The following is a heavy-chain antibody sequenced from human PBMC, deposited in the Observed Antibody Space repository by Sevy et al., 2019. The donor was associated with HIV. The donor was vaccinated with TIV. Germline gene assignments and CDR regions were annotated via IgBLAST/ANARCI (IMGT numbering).Heavy chain of an antibody. CDR1: GYSFTAHW. CDR2: LFPGNSDV. Sequence: GESLKISCQASGYSFTAHWIGWVRQMPGKGLEWMGILFPGNSDVRSFQGQVTVSVDRSTNTAYLQWGSLTASDSAIYYGGRGGHLSLDAFDFWGLGTMSPSPQ. V-gene: IGHV5-51*01. J-gene: IGHJ3*01. D-gene: IGHD3-16*01. CDR3: GRGGHLSLDAFDF.